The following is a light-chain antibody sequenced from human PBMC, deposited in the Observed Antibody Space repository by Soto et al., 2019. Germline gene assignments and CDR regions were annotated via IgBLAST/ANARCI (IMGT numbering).Light chain of an antibody. CDR2: DAF. CDR3: QQYYDWPPYT. V-gene: IGKV3-15*01. Sequence: EIVMTQSPATLSVSPGERVTLSCRASQSINTNLAWYQQKSGQAPSLLIYDAFTRATGIPARFSGSGSGTEFTLTISSLQSEDFAVYYCQQYYDWPPYTVGQGTKLEIK. CDR1: QSINTN. J-gene: IGKJ2*01.